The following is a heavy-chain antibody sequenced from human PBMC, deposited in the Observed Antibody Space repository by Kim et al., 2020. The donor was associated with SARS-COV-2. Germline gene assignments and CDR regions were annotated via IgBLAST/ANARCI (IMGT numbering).Heavy chain of an antibody. V-gene: IGHV3-23*01. Sequence: GGSLRLSCAASGLTFSSYAMSWVRQAPGKGLEWVSAISGSGGSTYYADSVKGRFTISRDKSKNTLYLQMNSLRAEDTAVYYCAKGTWVVVPAALLYWGQGTPVTVSS. D-gene: IGHD2-2*01. J-gene: IGHJ4*02. CDR1: GLTFSSYA. CDR3: AKGTWVVVPAALLY. CDR2: ISGSGGST.